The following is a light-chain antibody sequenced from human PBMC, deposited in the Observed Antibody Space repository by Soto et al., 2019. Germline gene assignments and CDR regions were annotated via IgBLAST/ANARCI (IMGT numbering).Light chain of an antibody. J-gene: IGLJ2*01. CDR3: QSYDSSLSVV. CDR1: SSNIGAGYD. CDR2: GNS. Sequence: QSALTQPPSVSGAPGQRVTISCTGSSSNIGAGYDVHWYQQLPGTAPKILIYGNSNRPSGVPDRFSGSKSGTSASLAITGLQAEDEADYYCQSYDSSLSVVFGGGTKVTVL. V-gene: IGLV1-40*01.